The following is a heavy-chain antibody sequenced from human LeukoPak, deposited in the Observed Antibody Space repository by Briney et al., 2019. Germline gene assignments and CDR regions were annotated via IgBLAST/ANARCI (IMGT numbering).Heavy chain of an antibody. CDR2: IYYSGST. V-gene: IGHV4-39*02. Sequence: PSETLSLTCTVSGGSISSSSYYWGWIRQPPGKGLEWIGSIYYSGSTYYNPSLKSRVTISVDTSKNQFSLKLSSVTAADTAVYYCARESLGVVVITPRFDPWGQGTLVTVSS. CDR1: GGSISSSSYY. D-gene: IGHD3-22*01. J-gene: IGHJ5*02. CDR3: ARESLGVVVITPRFDP.